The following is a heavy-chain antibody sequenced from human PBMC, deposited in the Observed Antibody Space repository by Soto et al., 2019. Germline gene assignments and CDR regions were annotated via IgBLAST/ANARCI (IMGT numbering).Heavy chain of an antibody. CDR1: GITLSNAW. Sequence: EVQLVESGGGLVKPGGSLRLSCAASGITLSNAWMTWVRQAPGKGLEWVGRIKSKADGATTEYGSPVKDRFIISRDDSENKLDLKRNSLKPEDTAVYYWTTPRPGSHGYGYWGQGTLVTVSS. CDR3: TTPRPGSHGYGY. V-gene: IGHV3-15*01. CDR2: IKSKADGATT. J-gene: IGHJ4*02. D-gene: IGHD3-16*01.